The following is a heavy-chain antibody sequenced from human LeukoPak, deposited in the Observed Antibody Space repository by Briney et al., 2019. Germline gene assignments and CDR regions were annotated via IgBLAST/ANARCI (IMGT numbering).Heavy chain of an antibody. D-gene: IGHD2-21*01. Sequence: GGSLRLSCAASGFTFSSYAMSWVRQAPGKGLEWVSAISGSGGSTYYADSAKGRFTISRDNSKNTLYLQMSSLRAEDTAVYYCAKFLPTHIVVANYYFDYWGQGTLVTVSS. J-gene: IGHJ4*02. CDR2: ISGSGGST. CDR3: AKFLPTHIVVANYYFDY. V-gene: IGHV3-23*01. CDR1: GFTFSSYA.